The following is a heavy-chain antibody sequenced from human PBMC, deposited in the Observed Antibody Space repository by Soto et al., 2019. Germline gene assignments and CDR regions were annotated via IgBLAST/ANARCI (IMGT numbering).Heavy chain of an antibody. CDR3: VVAAQPYYFDY. Sequence: QVQLVQSGAEVKKPGASVKVSCKASGYTFTSFGISWVRQAPGQGLEWMGWISAYNGNTNYAQKLQGRVTMTTDTSTSTAYMELRSLRSDDTVVYYSVVAAQPYYFDYWGQGTLVTVSS. J-gene: IGHJ4*02. V-gene: IGHV1-18*01. D-gene: IGHD2-15*01. CDR1: GYTFTSFG. CDR2: ISAYNGNT.